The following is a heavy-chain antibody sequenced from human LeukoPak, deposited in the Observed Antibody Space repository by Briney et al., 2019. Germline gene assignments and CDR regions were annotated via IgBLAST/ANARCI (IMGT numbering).Heavy chain of an antibody. CDR2: IWYDGSNK. Sequence: GGSLRLSCAASGFTFSSYGMHWVRQAPGKGLEWVAVIWYDGSNKYYADSVKGRFTISRDNSKNTLYLQMNSLRAEDTAVYYCARDMVRGSRYYYYYGMDAWGQGTTVTVSS. J-gene: IGHJ6*02. CDR3: ARDMVRGSRYYYYYGMDA. D-gene: IGHD3-10*01. V-gene: IGHV3-33*01. CDR1: GFTFSSYG.